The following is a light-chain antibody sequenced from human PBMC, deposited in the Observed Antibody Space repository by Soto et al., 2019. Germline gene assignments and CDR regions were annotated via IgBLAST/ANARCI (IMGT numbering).Light chain of an antibody. V-gene: IGKV1-5*01. CDR3: QQYNSYPWT. CDR1: QSISSW. CDR2: DAS. Sequence: DIQMTQSPSTLSASVGDRVTITCRASQSISSWLAWYQQKPGKAPKFLIYDASSLESGVPSRFSGSGSGTEFTLTISSLQPDYLATYYCQQYNSYPWTFGQGTKVEIK. J-gene: IGKJ1*01.